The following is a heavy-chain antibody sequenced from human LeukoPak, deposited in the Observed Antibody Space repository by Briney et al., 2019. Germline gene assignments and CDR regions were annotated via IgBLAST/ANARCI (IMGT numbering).Heavy chain of an antibody. D-gene: IGHD3-3*01. Sequence: GGSLRLSCAASGFTFSSYGMHWVRQAPGKGLEWVAFIRYGGSNKYYADSVKGRFTISRDNSKNTLYLQMNSLRAEDTAVYYCAKASFWSGYYPPFDPWGQGTLVTVSS. CDR2: IRYGGSNK. CDR3: AKASFWSGYYPPFDP. CDR1: GFTFSSYG. J-gene: IGHJ5*02. V-gene: IGHV3-30*02.